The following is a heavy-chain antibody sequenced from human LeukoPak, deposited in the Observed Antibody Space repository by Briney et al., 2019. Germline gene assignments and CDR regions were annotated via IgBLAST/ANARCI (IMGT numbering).Heavy chain of an antibody. CDR3: ARDSYRYYFDY. CDR1: GFTVSSNY. J-gene: IGHJ4*02. D-gene: IGHD2-2*01. V-gene: IGHV3-66*01. CDR2: IYSGGST. Sequence: GGSLRLSCAASGFTVSSNYMSWVRQAPGQGLEWVSVIYSGGSTYYADSVKGRFTISRDNSKDTLYLQMSSLRAEDTAVYYCARDSYRYYFDYWGQGTLVTVSS.